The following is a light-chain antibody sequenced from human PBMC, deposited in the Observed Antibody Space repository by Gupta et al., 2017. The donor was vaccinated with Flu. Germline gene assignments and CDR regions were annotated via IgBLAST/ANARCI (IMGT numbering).Light chain of an antibody. CDR3: QQYNDWPLWT. CDR2: GAS. V-gene: IGKV3-15*01. Sequence: TVMTQSPDTLSVSPGQRVILSCRASQSIGTNLAWLQQRPGQAPKPLIYGASNRATGVPARFGGTGSGKEFTLTISSLQSEDFAVYYCQQYNDWPLWTFGQGTRVDI. CDR1: QSIGTN. J-gene: IGKJ1*01.